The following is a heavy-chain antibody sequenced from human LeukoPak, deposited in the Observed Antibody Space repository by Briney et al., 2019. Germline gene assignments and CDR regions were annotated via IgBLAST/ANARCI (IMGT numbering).Heavy chain of an antibody. CDR2: ISYDGSNK. D-gene: IGHD3-3*01. CDR3: AKDLYDFWSGPFDY. CDR1: GFTFSSYG. Sequence: GGSLRLSCAASGFTFSSYGMHWVRQAPGKGLEWVAVISYDGSNKYYADSVKGRFTISRDNSKNTLYLQMNSLRAEDMALYYCAKDLYDFWSGPFDYWGQGPLVTVSS. J-gene: IGHJ4*02. V-gene: IGHV3-30*18.